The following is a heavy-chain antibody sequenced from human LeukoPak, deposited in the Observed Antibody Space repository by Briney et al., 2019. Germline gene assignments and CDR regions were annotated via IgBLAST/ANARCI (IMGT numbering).Heavy chain of an antibody. Sequence: SETLSLTCTVPGGSISSGGYYWSWIRQHPGKGLEWIGYIYYSGSTYYNPSLKSRVTISVDTSKNQFSLKLSSVTAADTAVYYCARDLEGWFDPWGQGTLVTVSS. D-gene: IGHD5-24*01. CDR3: ARDLEGWFDP. V-gene: IGHV4-31*03. CDR1: GGSISSGGYY. CDR2: IYYSGST. J-gene: IGHJ5*02.